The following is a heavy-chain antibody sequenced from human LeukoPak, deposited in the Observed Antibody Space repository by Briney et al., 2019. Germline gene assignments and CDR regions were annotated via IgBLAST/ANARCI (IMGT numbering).Heavy chain of an antibody. D-gene: IGHD3-22*01. CDR2: IYYSGST. CDR3: ARDRSGYYDY. Sequence: SETLALTCTVSGGSISSYYWSWIRQPPGKGLEWIGYIYYSGSTNYNPSLKSRVTISVDTSKNQFSLKLSSVTAADTAVYYCARDRSGYYDYWGQGTLVTASS. CDR1: GGSISSYY. J-gene: IGHJ4*02. V-gene: IGHV4-59*01.